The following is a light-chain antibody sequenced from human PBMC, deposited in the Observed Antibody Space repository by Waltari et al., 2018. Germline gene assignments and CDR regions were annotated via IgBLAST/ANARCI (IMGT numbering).Light chain of an antibody. CDR1: QSICNY. CDR3: QETYSSPPST. J-gene: IGKJ1*01. Sequence: DIQVTQSPSSLSAAVGDRVSITCRAIQSICNYLNWYQQKPGKAPKLLIYSASSLQSGVPSRFSGSGSGTDFTLTITSLQPEDFAIYYCQETYSSPPSTFGQGTKVESK. V-gene: IGKV1-39*01. CDR2: SAS.